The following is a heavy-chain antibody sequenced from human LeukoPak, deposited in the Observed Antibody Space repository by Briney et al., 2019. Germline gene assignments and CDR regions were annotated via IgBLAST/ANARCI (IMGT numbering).Heavy chain of an antibody. J-gene: IGHJ4*02. D-gene: IGHD3-16*02. CDR3: ARDRQTFYDYVGGNYRFYVDY. CDR1: GYSFTGYY. CDR2: INPNSGDT. Sequence: ASVKVSCKASGYSFTGYYIHWVRQAPGQGLEWMGWINPNSGDTNYAQKFQGRVTMTRDTSINTAYMELIRLRSDDTAVYYCARDRQTFYDYVGGNYRFYVDYWGQGTLVTVSS. V-gene: IGHV1-2*02.